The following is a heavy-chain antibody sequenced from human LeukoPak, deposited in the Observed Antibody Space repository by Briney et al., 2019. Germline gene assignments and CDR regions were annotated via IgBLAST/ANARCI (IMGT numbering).Heavy chain of an antibody. CDR3: AKDSVRGYDFWSGYPY. Sequence: GGSLRLSCAASGFTFSSYAMSWVRQAPGKGLEWVSAISGSGGSTYYADSVKGRFTISRDNSKNTLYLQMNSLRAEDTAVYYCAKDSVRGYDFWSGYPYWGQGTLVTVSS. D-gene: IGHD3-3*01. CDR2: ISGSGGST. J-gene: IGHJ4*02. CDR1: GFTFSSYA. V-gene: IGHV3-23*01.